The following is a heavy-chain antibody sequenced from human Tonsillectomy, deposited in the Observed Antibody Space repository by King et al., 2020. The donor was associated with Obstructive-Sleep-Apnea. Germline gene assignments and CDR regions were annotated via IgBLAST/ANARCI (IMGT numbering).Heavy chain of an antibody. CDR1: GFTFSSYG. D-gene: IGHD5-18*01. Sequence: QQQLVQSGGGVVQPGGSLRLSCAASGFTFSSYGMHWVRQAPGKGLEWVAFIRYDGSNKYYADSVKGRFTISRDNSKNTLYLQMNSLRAEDTAVYYCAKVVGYSYGYNYWGQGTLVTVSS. CDR3: AKVVGYSYGYNY. V-gene: IGHV3-30*02. J-gene: IGHJ4*02. CDR2: IRYDGSNK.